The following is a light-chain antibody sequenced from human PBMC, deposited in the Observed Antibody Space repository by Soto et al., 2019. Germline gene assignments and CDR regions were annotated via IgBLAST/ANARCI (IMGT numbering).Light chain of an antibody. J-gene: IGKJ1*01. Sequence: DIQMTQSPSTLSASVGDRVTITCRASQTITNRLAWYQQKPGKAPKVLIYDASNLESGVPSRFSGSGSGTEFILTISSLQPDDFATYWCQHYGGMWTFGQGTQVDIK. V-gene: IGKV1-5*01. CDR1: QTITNR. CDR2: DAS. CDR3: QHYGGMWT.